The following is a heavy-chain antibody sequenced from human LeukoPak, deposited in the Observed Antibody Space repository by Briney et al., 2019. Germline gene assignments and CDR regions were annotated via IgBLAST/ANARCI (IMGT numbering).Heavy chain of an antibody. V-gene: IGHV3-21*01. Sequence: GGSLRLSCAASGFTFSSYSMNWVRQAPGKGLEWVSSISSSSSYIDYADSVKGRFTISRDNAKNSLYLQMNSLRAEDTAVYYCARDILQLVHDYWGQGTLVTVSS. D-gene: IGHD6-6*01. CDR2: ISSSSSYI. CDR3: ARDILQLVHDY. CDR1: GFTFSSYS. J-gene: IGHJ4*02.